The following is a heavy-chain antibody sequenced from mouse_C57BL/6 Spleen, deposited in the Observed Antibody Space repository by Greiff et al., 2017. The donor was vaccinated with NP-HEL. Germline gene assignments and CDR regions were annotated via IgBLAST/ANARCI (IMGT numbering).Heavy chain of an antibody. V-gene: IGHV1-85*01. CDR2: IYPRDGST. D-gene: IGHD1-1*01. Sequence: QVQLQQSGPELVKPGASVKLSCKASGYTFTSYDINWVKQRPGQGLEWIGWIYPRDGSTKYNEKFKGKATLTVDTSSSTAYMELHSLTSEDSAVYFCARRDYGSRFYAMDYWGQGTSVTVS. CDR3: ARRDYGSRFYAMDY. J-gene: IGHJ4*01. CDR1: GYTFTSYD.